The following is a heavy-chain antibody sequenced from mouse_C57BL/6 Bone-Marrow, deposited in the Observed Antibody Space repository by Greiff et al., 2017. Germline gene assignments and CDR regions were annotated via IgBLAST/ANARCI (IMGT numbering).Heavy chain of an antibody. D-gene: IGHD2-5*01. CDR2: INPGSGGT. CDR1: GYAFTNYL. V-gene: IGHV1-54*01. J-gene: IGHJ4*01. CDR3: ARFDSNYPLYAMDY. Sequence: VQLQQSGAELVRPGTSVKVSCKASGYAFTNYLIEWVKQRPGQGLEWIGVINPGSGGTNYNEKFKGKATLTADKSSSTAYMQLSSLTSEDSAVYFCARFDSNYPLYAMDYWGQGTSVTVSS.